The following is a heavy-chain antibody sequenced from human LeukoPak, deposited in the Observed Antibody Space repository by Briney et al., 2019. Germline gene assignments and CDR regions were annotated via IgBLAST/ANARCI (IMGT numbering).Heavy chain of an antibody. Sequence: PSQTLSPTCAVPGGSISSGGYSWSWIRQPPGKGLEWIGYIYHSGSTYYNPSLKSRVTISVDRSKNQFSLKLSSVTAADTAVYYCARVKAHRTFDYWGQGTLVTVSS. CDR1: GGSISSGGYS. D-gene: IGHD1/OR15-1a*01. CDR3: ARVKAHRTFDY. J-gene: IGHJ4*02. V-gene: IGHV4-30-2*01. CDR2: IYHSGST.